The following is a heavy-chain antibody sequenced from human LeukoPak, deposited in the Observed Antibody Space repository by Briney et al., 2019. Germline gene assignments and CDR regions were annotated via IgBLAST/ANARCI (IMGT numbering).Heavy chain of an antibody. V-gene: IGHV1-69*01. J-gene: IGHJ4*02. D-gene: IGHD3-22*01. CDR2: IIPSFGTA. Sequence: SVKVSCKASGGTFSSYAISWVRQAPGQGLEWMGGIIPSFGTANYAQKFQGRVTITADESTSTAYMELSSLRSEDTAVYYCARDGAYYDSSGYYSFDYWGQGTLVTVSS. CDR3: ARDGAYYDSSGYYSFDY. CDR1: GGTFSSYA.